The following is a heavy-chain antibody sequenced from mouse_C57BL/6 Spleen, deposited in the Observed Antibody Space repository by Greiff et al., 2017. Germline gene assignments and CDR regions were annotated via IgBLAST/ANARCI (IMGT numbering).Heavy chain of an antibody. D-gene: IGHD1-1*01. CDR2: ILPGSGST. CDR3: ARKGPYYGSSAWFAY. V-gene: IGHV1-9*01. CDR1: GYTFTGYW. J-gene: IGHJ3*01. Sequence: QVQLQQSGAELMKPGASVKLSCKATGYTFTGYWIEWVKQRPGHGLEWIGEILPGSGSTNYNEKFKGKATFTADTSSNTAYMQLSSLTTEDSAIYYCARKGPYYGSSAWFAYWGQGTLVTVSA.